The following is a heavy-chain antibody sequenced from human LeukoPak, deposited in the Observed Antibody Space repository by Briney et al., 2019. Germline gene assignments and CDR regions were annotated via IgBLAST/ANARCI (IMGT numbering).Heavy chain of an antibody. D-gene: IGHD3-22*01. CDR1: GFTFSSYG. V-gene: IGHV3-33*06. J-gene: IGHJ4*02. CDR2: IWYDGSNK. CDR3: AKGRSVVVITTYLDY. Sequence: GRSLRLSRAASGFTFSSYGMHWVRQAPGKGLEWVAVIWYDGSNKYYADSVKGRFTISRDNSKNTLYLQMNSLRAEDTAVYYCAKGRSVVVITTYLDYWGQGTLVTVSS.